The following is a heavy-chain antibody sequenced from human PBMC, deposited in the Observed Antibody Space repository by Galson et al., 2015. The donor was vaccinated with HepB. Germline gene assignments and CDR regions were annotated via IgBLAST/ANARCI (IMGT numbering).Heavy chain of an antibody. V-gene: IGHV2-5*02. D-gene: IGHD5-12*01. CDR1: GFSLSSSPVG. Sequence: PALVKPTQTLTLTCTFSGFSLSSSPVGVGWIRQPPGKALEWLALIYWDDDKRFTPSLKSRLTITKDTSKNPVVLTMTNMDPVDTATYYCAHRRRLGLAYYFDYWGQGTLVTVSS. CDR3: AHRRRLGLAYYFDY. CDR2: IYWDDDK. J-gene: IGHJ4*02.